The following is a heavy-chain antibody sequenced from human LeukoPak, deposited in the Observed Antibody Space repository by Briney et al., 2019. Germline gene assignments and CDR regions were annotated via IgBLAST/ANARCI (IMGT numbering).Heavy chain of an antibody. CDR1: GSTFSSYA. J-gene: IGHJ5*02. V-gene: IGHV3-23*01. CDR3: ATPSGVSWFDP. CDR2: ISGSGGST. Sequence: GGSLRLSCTASGSTFSSYAMSWVRQAPGKGLEWVSAISGSGGSTYYADSVKGRFTISRDNSKNTLYLQMNSLRAEDTAVYYCATPSGVSWFDPWGQGTLVTVSS.